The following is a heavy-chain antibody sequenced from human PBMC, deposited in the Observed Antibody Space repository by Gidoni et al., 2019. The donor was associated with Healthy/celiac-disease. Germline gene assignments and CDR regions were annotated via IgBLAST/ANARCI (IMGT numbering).Heavy chain of an antibody. V-gene: IGHV3-30-3*01. Sequence: QVQLVESGGGVVQPGRSLRISCAASGFTFSSYAMHWVRQAPGKGLEWVAVISYDGSNKYYADSVKGRFTISRDNSKNTLYLQMNSLRAEDTAVYYCAREGSYTEYSSFSHYYYGMDVWGQGTTVTVSS. CDR2: ISYDGSNK. CDR1: GFTFSSYA. CDR3: AREGSYTEYSSFSHYYYGMDV. J-gene: IGHJ6*02. D-gene: IGHD6-6*01.